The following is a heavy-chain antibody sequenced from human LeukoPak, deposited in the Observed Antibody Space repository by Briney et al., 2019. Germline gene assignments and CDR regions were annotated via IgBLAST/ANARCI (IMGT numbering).Heavy chain of an antibody. D-gene: IGHD7-27*01. V-gene: IGHV3-30-3*01. J-gene: IGHJ5*02. Sequence: QPGRSLRLYCAASGFTFSSYAIHGGRRAPGKGLEWGAGISYDGSNKYYAASVKGRVTISVVNSKNTLYLQMSSLRAEDTAVYYCARDRDWGSWATDWFDPWGQGTLVTVSS. CDR3: ARDRDWGSWATDWFDP. CDR2: ISYDGSNK. CDR1: GFTFSSYA.